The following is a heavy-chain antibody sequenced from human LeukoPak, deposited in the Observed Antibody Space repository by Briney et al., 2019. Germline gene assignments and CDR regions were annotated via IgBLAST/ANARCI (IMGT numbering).Heavy chain of an antibody. V-gene: IGHV4-59*01. CDR2: IYYSGYT. CDR3: ARDVYYYDSSHSRAFDI. CDR1: GGSISSYY. Sequence: SETLSLTCTVSGGSISSYYWSWIRQPPGKGLKWIGNIYYSGYTTYSPSPMSRVTISVDTSKNHFSLKLSSVTAADTAVYYCARDVYYYDSSHSRAFDIWGQGTMVTVSS. J-gene: IGHJ3*02. D-gene: IGHD3-22*01.